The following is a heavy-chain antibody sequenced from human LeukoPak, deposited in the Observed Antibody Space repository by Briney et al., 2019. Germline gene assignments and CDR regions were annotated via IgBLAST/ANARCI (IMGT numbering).Heavy chain of an antibody. V-gene: IGHV4-59*01. CDR1: GGSISSYY. Sequence: SETLSLTCTVSGGSISSYYWSWIRQPPGKGLEWIGYIYYSGGTNYNPSLKSRVTISVDTSKNQFSLKLSSVTAADTAVYYCARVRVVAANRAFDIWGQGTMVTVSS. D-gene: IGHD2-15*01. J-gene: IGHJ3*02. CDR2: IYYSGGT. CDR3: ARVRVVAANRAFDI.